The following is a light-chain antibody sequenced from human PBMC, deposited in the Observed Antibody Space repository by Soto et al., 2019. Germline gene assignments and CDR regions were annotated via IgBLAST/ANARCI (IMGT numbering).Light chain of an antibody. J-gene: IGKJ4*01. Sequence: DILMTQSPSSLSASVGDRVTITCQASQDISNFLNWYRQKPGEAPNLLIYDASTLEAGVPFRFTGSGSGSYFSFTISSLQPEDVATYYCQQYKSLPLTFGGGTKADI. CDR2: DAS. V-gene: IGKV1-33*01. CDR3: QQYKSLPLT. CDR1: QDISNF.